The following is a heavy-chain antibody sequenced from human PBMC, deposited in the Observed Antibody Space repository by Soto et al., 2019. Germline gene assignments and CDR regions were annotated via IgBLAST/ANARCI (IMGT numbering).Heavy chain of an antibody. Sequence: SVKVSCKASGGTFSSYAISWVRQAPGQGLEWMGGIIPIFGTANYAQKFQGRVTITADESTSTAYMELSSLRSEDTAVYYCARAIYSYGYSHSYGMDVWGQGTTLTVSS. J-gene: IGHJ6*02. CDR1: GGTFSSYA. CDR2: IIPIFGTA. CDR3: ARAIYSYGYSHSYGMDV. D-gene: IGHD5-18*01. V-gene: IGHV1-69*13.